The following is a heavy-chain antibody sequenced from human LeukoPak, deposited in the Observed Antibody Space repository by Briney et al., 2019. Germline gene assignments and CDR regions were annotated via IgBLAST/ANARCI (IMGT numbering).Heavy chain of an antibody. D-gene: IGHD3-22*01. CDR3: ARDYYDSSGYSINWFDP. CDR2: IIPIFGTA. Sequence: GASVKVSCKASGGTFSSYVISWVRQAPGQGLEWMGGIIPIFGTANYAQKFQGRVTITTDESTSTAYMELSSLRSEDTAVYYCARDYYDSSGYSINWFDPWGQGTLVTVSS. J-gene: IGHJ5*02. CDR1: GGTFSSYV. V-gene: IGHV1-69*05.